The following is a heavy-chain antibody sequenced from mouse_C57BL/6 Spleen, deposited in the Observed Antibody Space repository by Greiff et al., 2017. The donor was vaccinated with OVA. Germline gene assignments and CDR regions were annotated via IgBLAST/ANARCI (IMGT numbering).Heavy chain of an antibody. J-gene: IGHJ3*01. D-gene: IGHD1-1*02. CDR3: ARVVGRPIAY. V-gene: IGHV1-50*01. Sequence: VQLQQPGAELVKPGASVKLSCKASGYTFTSYWMQWVKQRPGQGLEWIGEIDPSDSYTNSNQKFKGKATLTVDTSSSTAYMQLSSLTSEDSAVYYYARVVGRPIAYWGQGTLVTVSA. CDR1: GYTFTSYW. CDR2: IDPSDSYT.